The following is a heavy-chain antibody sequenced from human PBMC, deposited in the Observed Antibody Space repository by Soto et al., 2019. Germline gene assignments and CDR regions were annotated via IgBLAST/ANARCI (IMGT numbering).Heavy chain of an antibody. D-gene: IGHD5-18*01. CDR1: GFPFSDYA. CDR2: ILYDGSKE. V-gene: IGHV3-30-3*01. J-gene: IGHJ4*02. Sequence: GGSLRLSCAASGFPFSDYAMHLVRQSPGKGLEWLAVILYDGSKEYYADSVKGRFTISRDNSNNMLHLQMSSLRPEDTAFYYCARLRGYSYGYYFVFDYWGQGTLVTVSS. CDR3: ARLRGYSYGYYFVFDY.